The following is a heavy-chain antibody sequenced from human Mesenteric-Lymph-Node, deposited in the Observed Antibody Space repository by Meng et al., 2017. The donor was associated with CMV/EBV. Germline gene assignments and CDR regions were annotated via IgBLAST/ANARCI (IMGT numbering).Heavy chain of an antibody. Sequence: GGSLRLSCAASGFMFSNNVMNWVRQAPGKGLEWVSTISNNGGSANYADSVKGRFTISRDNSKNTLYLQMNSLRAEDTAVYYCASGAGYYFDYWGQGTQVTVSS. CDR3: ASGAGYYFDY. V-gene: IGHV3-23*01. CDR1: GFMFSNNV. D-gene: IGHD5-12*01. CDR2: ISNNGGSA. J-gene: IGHJ4*02.